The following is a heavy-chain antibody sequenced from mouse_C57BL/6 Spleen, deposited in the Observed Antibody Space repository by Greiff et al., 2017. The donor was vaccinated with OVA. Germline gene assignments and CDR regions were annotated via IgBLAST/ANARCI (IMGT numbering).Heavy chain of an antibody. CDR3: APQTAQASSWFAY. Sequence: QVQLQQSGAELTKPGASVKLSCKASGYTFTSYWLHWVKQRPGQGLEWIGYINPSSGYTKYNQKFKDKATLTADKSSSTAYMQLSSLTYEDSAVYYCAPQTAQASSWFAYWGQGTLVTVSA. D-gene: IGHD3-2*02. V-gene: IGHV1-7*01. CDR2: INPSSGYT. CDR1: GYTFTSYW. J-gene: IGHJ3*01.